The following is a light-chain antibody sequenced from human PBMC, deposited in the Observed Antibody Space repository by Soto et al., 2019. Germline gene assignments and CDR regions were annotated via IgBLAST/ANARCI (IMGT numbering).Light chain of an antibody. J-gene: IGKJ1*01. CDR3: QQYNNWPWT. CDR1: QSVSSSY. Sequence: EIVLTQSPCTLSLSPGERATLSCRASQSVSSSYLAWYQQKPGQAPRLLIYGASSRATGIPARFSGSGSGTDFTLTISSLQSDDFAVYYCQQYNNWPWTFGQGTKVDIK. CDR2: GAS. V-gene: IGKV3-20*01.